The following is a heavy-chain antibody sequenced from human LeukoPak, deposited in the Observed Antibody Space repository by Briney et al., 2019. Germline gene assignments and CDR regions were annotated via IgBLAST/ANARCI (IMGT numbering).Heavy chain of an antibody. CDR3: AKDRRAAISGHWFDP. D-gene: IGHD2-2*01. Sequence: PGGSLRLSCAASGFTFSSYAMSWVRQAPGKGLEWVSAISGSGGSTYYADSVKGRFTISRDNSKNTLYLQMNSLRAEDTAVYYCAKDRRAAISGHWFDPWGQGTLVTVSS. V-gene: IGHV3-23*01. CDR2: ISGSGGST. J-gene: IGHJ5*02. CDR1: GFTFSSYA.